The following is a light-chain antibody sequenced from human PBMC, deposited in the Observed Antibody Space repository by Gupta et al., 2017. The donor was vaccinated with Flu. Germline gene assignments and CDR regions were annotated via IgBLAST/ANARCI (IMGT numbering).Light chain of an antibody. CDR1: ALPNRY. Sequence: GQTARITCSGDALPNRYAYWYQQKPGQAPVLLIYKDTERPSGVPERFSASHSGTTVTLTISGVQAEDEADYYCQSADSRSAYYVFGTGTTVTGL. J-gene: IGLJ1*01. CDR3: QSADSRSAYYV. CDR2: KDT. V-gene: IGLV3-25*03.